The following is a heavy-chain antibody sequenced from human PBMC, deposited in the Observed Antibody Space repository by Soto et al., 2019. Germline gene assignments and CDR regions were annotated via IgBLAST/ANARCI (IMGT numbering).Heavy chain of an antibody. Sequence: SVKVSCKASGGTFSSYAISWVRQAPGQGLEWMGGIIPIFGTANYAQKFQGRVTITADKSTRTAYMELSSLRSEDTAVYYCARGYTVRAHSSRAAFDIWGQGTMVTVSS. J-gene: IGHJ3*02. D-gene: IGHD2-2*02. V-gene: IGHV1-69*06. CDR3: ARGYTVRAHSSRAAFDI. CDR1: GGTFSSYA. CDR2: IIPIFGTA.